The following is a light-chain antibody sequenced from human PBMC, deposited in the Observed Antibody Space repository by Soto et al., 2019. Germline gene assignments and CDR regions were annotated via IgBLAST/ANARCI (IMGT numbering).Light chain of an antibody. CDR1: QSVSNF. J-gene: IGKJ5*01. CDR2: SAS. Sequence: DIQMSQSPSSLSASVGDRITITCRASQSVSNFLVWYQQKPGKAPKLLIHSASTLQSGVPSRFRGSGSGTDFTLTISSLQPEDVATYYCQQSVSSPPITFGQGTRLEIK. CDR3: QQSVSSPPIT. V-gene: IGKV1-39*01.